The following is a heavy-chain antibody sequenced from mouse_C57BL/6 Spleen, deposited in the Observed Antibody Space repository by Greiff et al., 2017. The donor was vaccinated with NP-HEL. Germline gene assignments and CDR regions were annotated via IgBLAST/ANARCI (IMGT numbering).Heavy chain of an antibody. CDR2: IYPGDGDT. J-gene: IGHJ4*01. CDR1: GYAFSSYW. Sequence: QVHVKQSGAELVKPGASVKISCKASGYAFSSYWMNWVKQRPGKGLEWIGQIYPGDGDTNYNGKFKGKATLTADKSSSTAYIQLSSLTSEDSAVYFCARRGYYNGYYAMDYWGQGTSVTVSS. D-gene: IGHD2-3*01. V-gene: IGHV1-80*01. CDR3: ARRGYYNGYYAMDY.